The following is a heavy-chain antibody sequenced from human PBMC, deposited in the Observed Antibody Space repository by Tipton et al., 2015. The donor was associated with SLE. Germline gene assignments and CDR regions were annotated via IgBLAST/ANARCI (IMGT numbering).Heavy chain of an antibody. D-gene: IGHD3-22*01. J-gene: IGHJ5*02. CDR2: INHSGST. Sequence: TLSLTCAVYGGSFSGYYWSWIRQPPGKGLEWIGEINHSGSTNYNPSLKSRVTISVDTSKNQFSLKLSSVTAADTAVYYCARGVITIGFAPWGQGTPVTVS. CDR3: ARGVITIGFAP. CDR1: GGSFSGYY. V-gene: IGHV4-34*01.